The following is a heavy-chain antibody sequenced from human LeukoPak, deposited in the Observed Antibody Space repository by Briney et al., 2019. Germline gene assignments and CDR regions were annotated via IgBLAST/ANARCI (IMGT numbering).Heavy chain of an antibody. V-gene: IGHV1-2*06. D-gene: IGHD4-17*01. CDR2: INPNSGGT. CDR1: GYTFTAYY. J-gene: IGHJ6*03. Sequence: GASVKVSCKASGYTFTAYYMHWVRQAPGQGLEWMGRINPNSGGTDYAQKFQGRVTMTRDTSISTAYMELSRLRSDDTAVYYCARSYGDYGNHYYYMDVWGKGTTVTVSS. CDR3: ARSYGDYGNHYYYMDV.